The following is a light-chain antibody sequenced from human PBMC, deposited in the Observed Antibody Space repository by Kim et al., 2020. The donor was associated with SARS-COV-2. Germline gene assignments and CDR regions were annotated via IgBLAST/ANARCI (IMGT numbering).Light chain of an antibody. CDR1: QGISSD. CDR2: SAS. CDR3: QQLKSFPIT. J-gene: IGKJ5*01. V-gene: IGKV1-9*01. Sequence: IQLTQSPSFLSASVGDRVTITCRASQGISSDLAWYQQMPGKAPKLLIYSASTLQSGVPSRFSGSGSGTEFTLTISSLQPEDFATYSCQQLKSFPITFGQGTRLEIK.